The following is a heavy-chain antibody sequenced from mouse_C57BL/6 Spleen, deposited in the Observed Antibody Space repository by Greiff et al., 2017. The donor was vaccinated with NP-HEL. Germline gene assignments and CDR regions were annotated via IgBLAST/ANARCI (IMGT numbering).Heavy chain of an antibody. CDR1: GFTFSSYA. Sequence: EVMLVESGGGLVKPGGSLKLSCAASGFTFSSYAMSWVRQTPEKRLEWVATISDGGSYTYYPDNVKGRFTLSRDNAKNNLYLQMSHLKSEDTAMYYCAREGGSSPWFAYWGQGTLVTVSA. V-gene: IGHV5-4*01. J-gene: IGHJ3*01. CDR3: AREGGSSPWFAY. D-gene: IGHD1-1*01. CDR2: ISDGGSYT.